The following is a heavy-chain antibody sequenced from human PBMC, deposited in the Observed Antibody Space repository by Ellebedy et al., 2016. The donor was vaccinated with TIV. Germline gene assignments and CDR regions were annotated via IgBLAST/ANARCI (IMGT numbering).Heavy chain of an antibody. V-gene: IGHV1-69*13. CDR2: IIPIFGTA. CDR1: GGTFSSYA. Sequence: ASVKVSCKASGGTFSSYAISWVRQAPGQGLEWMGGIIPIFGTANYAQKFQGRVTITADESTSTAYMELSSLRSEDTAVYYCAREGIAAAGRFFRIYWYFDLWGRGTLVTVSS. CDR3: AREGIAAAGRFFRIYWYFDL. D-gene: IGHD6-13*01. J-gene: IGHJ2*01.